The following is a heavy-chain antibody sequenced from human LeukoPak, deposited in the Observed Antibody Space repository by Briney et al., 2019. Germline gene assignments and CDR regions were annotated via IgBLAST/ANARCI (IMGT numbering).Heavy chain of an antibody. D-gene: IGHD6-13*01. CDR2: ISSSSTTI. V-gene: IGHV3-48*01. CDR1: GFTFSSYS. CDR3: ARYSAFIAGDY. J-gene: IGHJ4*02. Sequence: GGSLRLSCAASGFTFSSYSMNWVRQAPGKGLEWLSYISSSSTTIYYADSVQGRFTISRDNSKNTLYLQMNSLRAEDTAVYYCARYSAFIAGDYWGQGTLVTVSS.